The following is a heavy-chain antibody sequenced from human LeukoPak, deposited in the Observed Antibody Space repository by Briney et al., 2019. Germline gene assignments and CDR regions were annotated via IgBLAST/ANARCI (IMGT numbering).Heavy chain of an antibody. D-gene: IGHD6-13*01. CDR1: GYTFTSNY. CDR3: ARDRGSSSWYPKYYFDY. V-gene: IGHV1-46*01. CDR2: INPSGGST. J-gene: IGHJ4*02. Sequence: ASVKVSCKAFGYTFTSNYMHWVRQAPGQGPEWMGIINPSGGSTSYAQKFQGRVTMTRDMSTSTVYMELSSLRSEDTAVYYCARDRGSSSWYPKYYFDYWGQGTLVTVSS.